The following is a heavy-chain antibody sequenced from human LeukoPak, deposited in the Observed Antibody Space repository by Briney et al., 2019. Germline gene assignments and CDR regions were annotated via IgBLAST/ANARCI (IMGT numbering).Heavy chain of an antibody. CDR1: GGSISSGGYY. Sequence: SETLSLTCTVSGGSISSGGYYWSWLRQHPGKGLEWIGYIYYSGSTYYNPSLKSRVTISVDTSKNQFSLKLSSVTAADTAVYYCARVGYYYDSSGKTDAFDIWGQGTMVTVSS. V-gene: IGHV4-31*03. D-gene: IGHD3-22*01. J-gene: IGHJ3*02. CDR2: IYYSGST. CDR3: ARVGYYYDSSGKTDAFDI.